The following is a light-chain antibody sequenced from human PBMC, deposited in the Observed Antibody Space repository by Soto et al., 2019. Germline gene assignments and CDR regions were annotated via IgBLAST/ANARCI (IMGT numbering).Light chain of an antibody. V-gene: IGLV1-40*01. J-gene: IGLJ2*01. CDR3: QSYDSSLSGSLV. CDR2: ANS. CDR1: SSTFGAGYD. Sequence: QSVLTQPPSVSGAPGQRITISCTGSSSTFGAGYDVHWYQQLPGTAPKLLIYANSNRPSGVPDRFSGSKSGTSASLAITGLQAEDEADYYCQSYDSSLSGSLVFGGGTKVTVL.